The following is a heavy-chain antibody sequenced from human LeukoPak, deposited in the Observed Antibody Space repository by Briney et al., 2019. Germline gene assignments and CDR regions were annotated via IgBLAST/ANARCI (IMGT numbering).Heavy chain of an antibody. V-gene: IGHV4-59*01. CDR3: ARGRWLQFAPNFDY. J-gene: IGHJ4*02. CDR1: GGSISSYY. Sequence: SETLSLTCTVSGGSISSYYWSWIRQPPGKGLEWIGYIYYSGSTNYNPSLKSRVTISVDTSKNQFSLKLSSVTAADTAVYYCARGRWLQFAPNFDYWGQGTLVTVSS. CDR2: IYYSGST. D-gene: IGHD5-24*01.